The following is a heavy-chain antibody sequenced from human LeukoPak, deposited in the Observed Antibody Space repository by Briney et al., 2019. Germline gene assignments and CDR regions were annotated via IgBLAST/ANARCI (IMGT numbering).Heavy chain of an antibody. CDR3: ARAAGYYYDSGGYYLEDY. J-gene: IGHJ4*02. Sequence: SVKVSCKASGGTFSSYAISWVRQAPGQGLEWMGGIIPIFGTANYAQKFQGRVTITADESTSTAYMELSSLRSEDTAVYYCARAAGYYYDSGGYYLEDYWGQGTLVTVSS. D-gene: IGHD3-22*01. V-gene: IGHV1-69*01. CDR2: IIPIFGTA. CDR1: GGTFSSYA.